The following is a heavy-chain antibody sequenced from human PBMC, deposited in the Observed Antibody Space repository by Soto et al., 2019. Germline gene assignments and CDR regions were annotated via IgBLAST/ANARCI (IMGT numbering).Heavy chain of an antibody. CDR1: GHTLRELS. CDR3: AIVGGYNYGNDAFDI. V-gene: IGHV1-24*01. Sequence: ASVKVSCKVSGHTLRELSIHWVRQAPGKGLEWMGGFNPEEEETIYAQKFQGRVTMTEDTIAETAYMELSSLRSEDTAIYYCAIVGGYNYGNDAFDIWGQGTVVTV. CDR2: FNPEEEET. J-gene: IGHJ3*02. D-gene: IGHD5-18*01.